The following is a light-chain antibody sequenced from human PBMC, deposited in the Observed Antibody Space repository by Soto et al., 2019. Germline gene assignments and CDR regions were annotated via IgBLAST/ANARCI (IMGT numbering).Light chain of an antibody. Sequence: EIVLTQSPGTLSLSPGERATLSCRASQSVSSSYLAWYQQKPGQAPRLLIYGASSRAPGITDRFSGSGSETDFTLTISRLEPEDFAVYYCQQYGSSSWTFGQGTKVEIK. CDR1: QSVSSSY. CDR2: GAS. V-gene: IGKV3-20*01. J-gene: IGKJ1*01. CDR3: QQYGSSSWT.